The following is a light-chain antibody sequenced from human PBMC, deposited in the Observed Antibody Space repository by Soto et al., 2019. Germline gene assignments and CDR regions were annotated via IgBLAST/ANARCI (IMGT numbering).Light chain of an antibody. CDR3: HQYYTYPWT. CDR1: QSISPW. J-gene: IGKJ1*01. V-gene: IGKV1-5*03. Sequence: DIQMTQSPSTLSAFVGDRVTITCRASQSISPWLAWYQQKPGKVPKLLIHKTSSLESGVPSRFSGSGSGTEFALTISSLQPDDFATYYCHQYYTYPWTVGQGTKVDSK. CDR2: KTS.